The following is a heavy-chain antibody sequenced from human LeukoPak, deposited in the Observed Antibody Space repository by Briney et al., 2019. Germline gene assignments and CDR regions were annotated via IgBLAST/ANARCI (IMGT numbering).Heavy chain of an antibody. CDR2: LSNSGGST. CDR1: GFTFSIYA. J-gene: IGHJ4*02. D-gene: IGHD3-10*01. Sequence: PGGSLRLSCAASGFTFSIYAMTWVRQAPGKGLEWVSTLSNSGGSTSYADSVQGRFTVSRDNSKNTLYLQMSSLRAEDTAVCYCARLRATWVGDLLPYYFDYWGQGTLVTVSS. V-gene: IGHV3-23*01. CDR3: ARLRATWVGDLLPYYFDY.